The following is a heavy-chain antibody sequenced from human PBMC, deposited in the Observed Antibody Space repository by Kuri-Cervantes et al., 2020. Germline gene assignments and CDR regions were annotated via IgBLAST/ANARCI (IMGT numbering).Heavy chain of an antibody. CDR3: ARDYLGIAVMGY. CDR1: GYTFTSYA. V-gene: IGHV1-69*05. D-gene: IGHD6-19*01. Sequence: SVKVSCKASGYTFTSYAISWVRQAPGQGLEWMGGIIPIFGTANYAQKFQGRVTITTDESTSTAYMELSSLRSEDTAVYYCARDYLGIAVMGYWGQGTLVTVSS. J-gene: IGHJ4*02. CDR2: IIPIFGTA.